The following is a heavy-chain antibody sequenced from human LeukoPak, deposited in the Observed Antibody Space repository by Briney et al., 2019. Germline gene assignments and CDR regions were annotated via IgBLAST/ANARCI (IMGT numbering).Heavy chain of an antibody. J-gene: IGHJ5*02. Sequence: GGSLRLSCAASGFTFSSYWVSWVRQAPGKGLEWVANINQDGSEKYYVDSVKGRFTISRDNAKNSLYLQMNSLRAEDTAVYYCARGGCSGGSCYHNWFDPWGQGTLVTVSS. V-gene: IGHV3-7*01. CDR1: GFTFSSYW. CDR2: INQDGSEK. D-gene: IGHD2-15*01. CDR3: ARGGCSGGSCYHNWFDP.